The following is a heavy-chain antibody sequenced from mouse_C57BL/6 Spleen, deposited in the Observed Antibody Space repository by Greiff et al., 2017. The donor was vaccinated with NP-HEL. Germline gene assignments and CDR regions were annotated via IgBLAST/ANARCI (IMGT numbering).Heavy chain of an antibody. V-gene: IGHV5-4*03. Sequence: EVKLVESGGGLVKPGGSLKLSCAASGFTFSSYAMSWVRQTPEKRLEWVATISDGGSYTYYPDNVKGRFTISRDNAKNNMYLQMSHLKSEDTAMYYCARAFYDGYYDYAMDYWGQGTSVTVSS. CDR1: GFTFSSYA. J-gene: IGHJ4*01. CDR3: ARAFYDGYYDYAMDY. CDR2: ISDGGSYT. D-gene: IGHD2-3*01.